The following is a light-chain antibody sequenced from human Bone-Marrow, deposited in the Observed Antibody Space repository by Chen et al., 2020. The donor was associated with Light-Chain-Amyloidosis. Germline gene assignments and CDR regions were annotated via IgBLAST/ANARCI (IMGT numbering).Light chain of an antibody. J-gene: IGLJ2*01. CDR2: RDT. V-gene: IGLV3-25*03. Sequence: SYELTQPPSVSVSPGQTARITCSGDDLPTKYAYWYQQKPGQAPVLVIHRDTERPSGISERFSGSSSGTTATLTISEVQADDEADYDCQSADSSGTYEVIFGGGTKLTVL. CDR3: QSADSSGTYEVI. CDR1: DLPTKY.